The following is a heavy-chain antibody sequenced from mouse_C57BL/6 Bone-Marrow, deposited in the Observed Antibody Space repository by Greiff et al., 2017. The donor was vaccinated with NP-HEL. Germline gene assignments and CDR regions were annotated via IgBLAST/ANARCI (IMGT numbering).Heavy chain of an antibody. V-gene: IGHV5-17*01. J-gene: IGHJ3*01. Sequence: EVQVVESGGGLVKPGGSLKLSCAASGFTFSDYGMHWVRQAPEKGLEWVAYISSGSSTIYYADTVKGRFTISRDNAKNTQFLQMTSLRSEDTAMYYCARHYGYGFAYWGQGTLVTVSA. CDR2: ISSGSSTI. CDR3: ARHYGYGFAY. D-gene: IGHD2-2*01. CDR1: GFTFSDYG.